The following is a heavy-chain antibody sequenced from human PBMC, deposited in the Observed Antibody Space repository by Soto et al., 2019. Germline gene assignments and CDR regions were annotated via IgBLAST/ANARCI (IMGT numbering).Heavy chain of an antibody. CDR1: GGTFSSYS. V-gene: IGHV1-69*06. CDR2: VIPIFGKP. J-gene: IGHJ6*02. CDR3: ARERSYYYAMDV. Sequence: QVQLVQSGAEVKKSGSPVKVSCTASGGTFSSYSINWVRQAPGQGLEWMGGVIPIFGKPTYAQKFQGRLTITADKSTSTAYMEPTSLRYDDTAVYYCARERSYYYAMDVWGQGTTVTVSS.